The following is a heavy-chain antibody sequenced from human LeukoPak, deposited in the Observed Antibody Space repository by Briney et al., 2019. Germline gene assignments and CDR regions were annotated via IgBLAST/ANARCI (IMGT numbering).Heavy chain of an antibody. J-gene: IGHJ4*02. CDR3: ARDPYDSRGPHYFDY. CDR1: GFTFSSYW. D-gene: IGHD3-22*01. V-gene: IGHV3-7*01. Sequence: PGGSLRLSCAASGFTFSSYWMSWVRQAPGKGLEWVANIKQDGSEKYYVDSVKGRFTISRDNAKNSLYLQMNSLRAEDTAVYYCARDPYDSRGPHYFDYWGQGTLVTVSS. CDR2: IKQDGSEK.